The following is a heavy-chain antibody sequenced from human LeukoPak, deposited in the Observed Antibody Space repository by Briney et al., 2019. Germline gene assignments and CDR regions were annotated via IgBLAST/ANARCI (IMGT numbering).Heavy chain of an antibody. CDR1: GFTFSSYS. Sequence: GGPLRLSCAASGFTFSSYSMNWVRQAPGKGLEWVSSISSSSSYIYYADSVKGRFTISRDNAKNSLYLQMNSLRAEDTAVYYCARDLASVAAAGSFDYWGQGTLVTVSS. J-gene: IGHJ4*02. CDR2: ISSSSSYI. D-gene: IGHD6-13*01. CDR3: ARDLASVAAAGSFDY. V-gene: IGHV3-21*01.